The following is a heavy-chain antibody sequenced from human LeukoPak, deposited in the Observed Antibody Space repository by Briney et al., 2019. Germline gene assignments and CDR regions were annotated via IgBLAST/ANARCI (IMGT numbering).Heavy chain of an antibody. CDR1: GFTFSIYG. CDR2: IRDDGSNK. Sequence: GGSLRLSCAASGFTFSIYGMHWVRQAPGKGLEWVTFIRDDGSNKDYADSVKGRFTISRDNSKNMLYVQMNSLRAEDTAVYYCARARYSGSYHFDYWGQGTLVTVSS. CDR3: ARARYSGSYHFDY. D-gene: IGHD1-26*01. V-gene: IGHV3-30*02. J-gene: IGHJ4*02.